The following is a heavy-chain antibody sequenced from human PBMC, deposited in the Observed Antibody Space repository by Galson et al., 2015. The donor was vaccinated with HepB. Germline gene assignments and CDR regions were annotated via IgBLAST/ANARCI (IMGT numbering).Heavy chain of an antibody. CDR2: IKSKTDGGTT. V-gene: IGHV3-15*01. CDR3: TTDFPSKWKYFDWAGEKGIDY. CDR1: GFTFSNAW. Sequence: SLRLSCAASGFTFSNAWMSWVRQAPGKGLEWVGRIKSKTDGGTTDYAAPVKGRFTISRDDSKNTLYLQMNSLKTEDTAVYYCTTDFPSKWKYFDWAGEKGIDYWGQGTLVTVSS. D-gene: IGHD3-9*01. J-gene: IGHJ4*02.